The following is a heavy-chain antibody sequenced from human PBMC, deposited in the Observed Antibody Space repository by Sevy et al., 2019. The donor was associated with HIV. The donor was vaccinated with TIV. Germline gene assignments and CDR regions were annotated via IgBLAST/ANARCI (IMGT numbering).Heavy chain of an antibody. CDR1: GGSVSSGRYY. V-gene: IGHV4-61*01. CDR3: ASGGYYGFGSYHS. J-gene: IGHJ4*02. CDR2: IYYNGRA. D-gene: IGHD3-10*01. Sequence: SETLSLTCTVSGGSVSSGRYYWSWMRQSPGKGLEWIGYIYYNGRANQNPSLKSRVTMSLDTSKNQVSLRLRSVTTEDTAVYYCASGGYYGFGSYHSWGQGTLVTVSS.